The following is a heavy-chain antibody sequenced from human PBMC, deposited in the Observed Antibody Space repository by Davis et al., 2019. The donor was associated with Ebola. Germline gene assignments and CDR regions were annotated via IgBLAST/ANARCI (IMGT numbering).Heavy chain of an antibody. V-gene: IGHV3-30-3*01. J-gene: IGHJ4*02. CDR3: AREGLGSDRYFDY. CDR1: GFTFSSYA. CDR2: ISYDGSNK. D-gene: IGHD3-10*01. Sequence: GESLKISCAASGFTFSSYAMHWVRQAPGKGLEWVAVISYDGSNKYYADSVKGRFTISRGNSKNTLYLQMNSLRAEDTAVYYCAREGLGSDRYFDYWGQGTLVTVSS.